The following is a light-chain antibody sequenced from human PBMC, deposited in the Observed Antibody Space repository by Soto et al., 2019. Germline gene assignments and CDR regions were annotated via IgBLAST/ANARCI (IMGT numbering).Light chain of an antibody. Sequence: DLVMTQSPLSLPVTPGEPASISCRSSQSLLNSNGYNCLEWYLQKPGQSPQLLIYLGSNRASGGPVRFIGSGLGTDFTLKISRVEAGDVGGYFCMQSLQTPLTFGQGTKVEIK. J-gene: IGKJ1*01. CDR1: QSLLNSNGYNC. V-gene: IGKV2-28*01. CDR2: LGS. CDR3: MQSLQTPLT.